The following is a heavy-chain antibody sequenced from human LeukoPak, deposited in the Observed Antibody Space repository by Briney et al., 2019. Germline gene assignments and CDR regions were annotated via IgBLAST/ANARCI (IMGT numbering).Heavy chain of an antibody. CDR1: GYTFTASY. V-gene: IGHV1-2*02. J-gene: IGHJ3*02. CDR2: INPNSGGT. D-gene: IGHD5-18*01. CDR3: AIRGYSDGPSAFDI. Sequence: ASVKVSCKASGYTFTASYMHWVRQAPGQGLEWMGWINPNSGGTNSAQTFQGRVTMTRDTSLSTAYMELSRLRDDGTAVYYSAIRGYSDGPSAFDIWRQGRMVTVSS.